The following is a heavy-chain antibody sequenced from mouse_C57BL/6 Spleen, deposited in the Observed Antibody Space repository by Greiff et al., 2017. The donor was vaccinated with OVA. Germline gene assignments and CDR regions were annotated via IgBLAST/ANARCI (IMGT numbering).Heavy chain of an antibody. CDR3: ARSGYYGSDY. D-gene: IGHD1-2*01. CDR1: GYTFTSYW. Sequence: QFQLQQPGAELVKPGASVKMSCKASGYTFTSYWITWVKQRPGQGLEWIGDIYPGSGSTNYNEKFKSKATLTVDTSASTAYMQLSSLTSEDAAVYYCARSGYYGSDYWGKGTTLTVSS. CDR2: IYPGSGST. J-gene: IGHJ2*01. V-gene: IGHV1-55*01.